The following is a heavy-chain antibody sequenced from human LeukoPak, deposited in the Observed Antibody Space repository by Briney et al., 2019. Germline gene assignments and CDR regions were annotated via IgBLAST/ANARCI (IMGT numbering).Heavy chain of an antibody. CDR3: ARPSAYGGAFDI. V-gene: IGHV5-51*01. CDR1: GYSFTSSW. D-gene: IGHD5-12*01. J-gene: IGHJ3*02. CDR2: VFPADSDT. Sequence: GESLKISCKGSGYSFTSSWIGWVRQMPGKGLEWMGIVFPADSDTRYSPSFQGQVTFSADKSISTAYLQWSSLKASDTAIYYCARPSAYGGAFDIWGQGTMVIVSS.